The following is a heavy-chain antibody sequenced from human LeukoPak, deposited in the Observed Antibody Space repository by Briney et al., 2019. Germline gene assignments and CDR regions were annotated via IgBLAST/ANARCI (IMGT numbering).Heavy chain of an antibody. D-gene: IGHD5-18*01. Sequence: SETLSLTCTVSGGSISSFYWSWIRQPPGKGLEWIGCISYSGSTNYNPSLKSRVTISVDTSKNQFSLRLTSVTAADTAVYYCASSGYSYGSFDYWGQGTLVTVSS. V-gene: IGHV4-59*01. CDR2: ISYSGST. J-gene: IGHJ4*02. CDR3: ASSGYSYGSFDY. CDR1: GGSISSFY.